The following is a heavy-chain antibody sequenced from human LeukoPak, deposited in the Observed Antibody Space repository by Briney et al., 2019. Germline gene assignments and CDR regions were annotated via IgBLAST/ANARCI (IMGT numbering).Heavy chain of an antibody. V-gene: IGHV6-1*01. CDR2: TYYRSKWYN. J-gene: IGHJ5*02. Sequence: SQTLSLTCSISGDSVSGNSAAWNWIRQSPSRGLEWLGRTYYRSKWYNEYAVSVKSRITINPDTSKNQFSLQLNSVTPEDTAVYYCARRLTQYDCFDPWGQGILVTVSS. D-gene: IGHD2-2*01. CDR1: GDSVSGNSAA. CDR3: ARRLTQYDCFDP.